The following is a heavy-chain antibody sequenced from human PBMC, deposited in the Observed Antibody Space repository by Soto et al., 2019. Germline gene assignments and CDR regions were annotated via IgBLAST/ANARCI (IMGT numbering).Heavy chain of an antibody. V-gene: IGHV4-59*06. Sequence: SETLSLTCTVSGGSISNYYWSWIRQAPGKGLEWIGYIYYSGSTYYNPSLKSRVTISVDTSKNQFSLKLSSVTAADTAVYYCASRFGELLPYPFDYWGQGTLVTVSS. J-gene: IGHJ4*02. D-gene: IGHD3-10*02. CDR2: IYYSGST. CDR1: GGSISNYY. CDR3: ASRFGELLPYPFDY.